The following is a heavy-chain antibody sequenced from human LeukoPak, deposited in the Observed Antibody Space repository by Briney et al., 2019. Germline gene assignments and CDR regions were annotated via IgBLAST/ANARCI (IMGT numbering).Heavy chain of an antibody. CDR2: INPSGGST. V-gene: IGHV1-46*01. CDR3: ARAQKTGTTSKFSFDY. D-gene: IGHD1-7*01. J-gene: IGHJ4*02. Sequence: ASVKVSCKASGYTFTSYGISWVRQAPGQGLEWMGIINPSGGSTSYAQKFQGRVTMTRDTSTSTVYMELSSLRSEDTAVYYCARAQKTGTTSKFSFDYWGQGTLVTVSS. CDR1: GYTFTSYG.